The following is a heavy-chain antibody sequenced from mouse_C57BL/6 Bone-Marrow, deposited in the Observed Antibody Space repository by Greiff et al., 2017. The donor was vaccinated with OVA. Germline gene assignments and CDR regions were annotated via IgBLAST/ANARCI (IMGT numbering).Heavy chain of an antibody. D-gene: IGHD1-1*01. V-gene: IGHV1-52*01. CDR2: IDPSDSET. CDR1: GYTFTSYW. CDR3: ARYLYYYGSSYGYAMDY. J-gene: IGHJ4*01. Sequence: VQLQQPGAELVRPGSSVKLSCKASGYTFTSYWMHWVKQRPIQGLEWIGNIDPSDSETHYNQKFKDKATLTVDKSSSTAYMQLSSLTSEDSAVYYCARYLYYYGSSYGYAMDYWGQGTSVTVSS.